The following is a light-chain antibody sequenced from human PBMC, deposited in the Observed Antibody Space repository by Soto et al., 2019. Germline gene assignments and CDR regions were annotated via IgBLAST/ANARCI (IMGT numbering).Light chain of an antibody. CDR3: SSYTSSSTRV. Sequence: QSALTQPASVSGSPGQSITISCTGTSSDVGGYNYVSWYQQHPGKAPKLMIYDVSNRPSGVSNRFSGSKSGSTASLTISGLQAEDEADYYCSSYTSSSTRVFGTGTRSPS. J-gene: IGLJ1*01. V-gene: IGLV2-14*01. CDR2: DVS. CDR1: SSDVGGYNY.